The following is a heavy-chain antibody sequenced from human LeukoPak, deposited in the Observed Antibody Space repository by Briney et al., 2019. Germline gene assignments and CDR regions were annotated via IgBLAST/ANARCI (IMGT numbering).Heavy chain of an antibody. CDR1: GGSISSYY. CDR2: IYTSGST. D-gene: IGHD1-14*01. J-gene: IGHJ6*03. V-gene: IGHV4-4*09. CDR3: ARLNRGYYYYYYYMDV. Sequence: SETLSLTCTVSGGSISSYYWSWIRQPPGKGLEWIGYIYTSGSTNYNPSLKSRVTISVDTSKNQFSLKLSSVTAADAAVYYCARLNRGYYYYYYYMDVWGKGTTVTVSS.